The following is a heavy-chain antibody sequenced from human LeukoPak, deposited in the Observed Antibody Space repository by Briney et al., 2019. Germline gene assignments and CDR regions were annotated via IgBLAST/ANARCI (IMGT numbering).Heavy chain of an antibody. D-gene: IGHD4-11*01. Sequence: GGSLRLSCPVSGFIFRNFWMHWVRQAPGKGPEWVSRINNDGNLVTYADSVKGRFTISRDSARDTVFLQMNSLRVEDTAVYYCVRGLGDVWGKGTLVTVSS. V-gene: IGHV3-74*01. CDR3: VRGLGDV. J-gene: IGHJ6*04. CDR1: GFIFRNFW. CDR2: INNDGNLV.